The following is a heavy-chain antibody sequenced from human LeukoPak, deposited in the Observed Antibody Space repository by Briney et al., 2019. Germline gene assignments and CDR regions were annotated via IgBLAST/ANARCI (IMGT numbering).Heavy chain of an antibody. Sequence: PSETLSLTCAVSGYSISSGYYWGWIRQPPGKGLEWIGSIYNSGSTSYNPSLKSRVTISVDTSKNQFSLKLSSVTAADTAVYYCARHSTTSLRWYAYYFDYWGQGTLVTVSS. J-gene: IGHJ4*02. CDR1: GYSISSGYY. V-gene: IGHV4-38-2*01. CDR2: IYNSGST. D-gene: IGHD4-23*01. CDR3: ARHSTTSLRWYAYYFDY.